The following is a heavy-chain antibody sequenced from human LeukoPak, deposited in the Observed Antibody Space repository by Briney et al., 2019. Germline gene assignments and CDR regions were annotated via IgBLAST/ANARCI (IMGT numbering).Heavy chain of an antibody. D-gene: IGHD4-23*01. CDR3: ASETLRWDYYYGMDV. Sequence: GGSLRLSCAASGFTVSSNYMSWVRQAPGKGLEWVSVIYSGGSTYYADSVKGRFTISRDNSKNTLYLQMNSLRAEGTAVYYCASETLRWDYYYGMDVWGQGTTVTVSS. CDR2: IYSGGST. V-gene: IGHV3-53*01. J-gene: IGHJ6*02. CDR1: GFTVSSNY.